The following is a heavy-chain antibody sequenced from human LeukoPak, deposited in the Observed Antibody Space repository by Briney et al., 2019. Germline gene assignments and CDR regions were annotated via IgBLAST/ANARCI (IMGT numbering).Heavy chain of an antibody. J-gene: IGHJ6*02. CDR1: GFSLSSYS. CDR3: ARDGHGDGFLTGYSYFGMDV. Sequence: GGSLRLSCAACGFSLSSYSMNWVRQAPGKGLEWVSSITISSNFIYYADSVKGRFTISRDNAKSSLFLQMNSLRAEDTAVYFCARDGHGDGFLTGYSYFGMDVWGQGTTVTVSS. V-gene: IGHV3-21*01. CDR2: ITISSNFI. D-gene: IGHD3-9*01.